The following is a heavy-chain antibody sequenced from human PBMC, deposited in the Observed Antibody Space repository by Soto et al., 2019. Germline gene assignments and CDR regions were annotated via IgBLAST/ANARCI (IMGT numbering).Heavy chain of an antibody. V-gene: IGHV3-30*18. J-gene: IGHJ3*01. CDR3: AKDRGYCDSSSCYLGHAFDV. Sequence: GGSLRLSCAASGFTFSSFGIHWVRQAPGKGLEWVAVISHDGRSKFYGDSVKGRFTVSRDNSKNILSLEMNSLRAEDTAVYYCAKDRGYCDSSSCYLGHAFDVWRQGTMVTVPS. CDR2: ISHDGRSK. D-gene: IGHD2-2*01. CDR1: GFTFSSFG.